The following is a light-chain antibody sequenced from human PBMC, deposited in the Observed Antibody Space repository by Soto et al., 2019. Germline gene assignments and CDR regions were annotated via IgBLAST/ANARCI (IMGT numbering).Light chain of an antibody. J-gene: IGKJ2*01. CDR1: QSISSY. Sequence: DIQMTQSPSSLSASVGDRVTITCRASQSISSYLNWYQQKPGKAPKLLIYAASRLQSGVPSRFSGSGSGTDFTLTISSLQPEDFATYYCQQSYSTPYTFCQGTKLEIK. CDR2: AAS. CDR3: QQSYSTPYT. V-gene: IGKV1-39*01.